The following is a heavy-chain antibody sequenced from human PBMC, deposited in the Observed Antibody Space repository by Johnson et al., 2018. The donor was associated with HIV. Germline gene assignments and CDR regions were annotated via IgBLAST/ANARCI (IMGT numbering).Heavy chain of an antibody. CDR3: TTGSRSGAFDI. CDR2: ISYDGSNK. V-gene: IGHV3-30*04. CDR1: GFTFSSYA. Sequence: VQLVESGGDVVQPGRSLRLSCAASGFTFSSYAMHWVRQAPGKGLEWVAVISYDGSNKYYADSVKGRFTISRDNSKNTLYLQMNSLKTEDTALYYCTTGSRSGAFDIWGQGTMVTVSS. J-gene: IGHJ3*02. D-gene: IGHD6-13*01.